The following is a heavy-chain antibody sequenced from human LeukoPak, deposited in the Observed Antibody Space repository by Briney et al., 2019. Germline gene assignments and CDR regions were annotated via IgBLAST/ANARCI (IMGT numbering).Heavy chain of an antibody. V-gene: IGHV4-34*01. CDR2: INHSGST. CDR1: GGSFSGYY. CDR3: ARGFRIQLWSRSSALDY. D-gene: IGHD5-18*01. Sequence: PSETLSLTCAVYGGSFSGYYWSWIRQPPGKGLEWIGEINHSGSTNYNPSLKSRVTISVDTSKSQFSLKLSSVTAADTAVYYCARGFRIQLWSRSSALDYWGQGTLVTVSS. J-gene: IGHJ4*02.